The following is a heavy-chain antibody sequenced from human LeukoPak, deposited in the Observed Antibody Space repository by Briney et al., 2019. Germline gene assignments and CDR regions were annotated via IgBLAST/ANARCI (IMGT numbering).Heavy chain of an antibody. V-gene: IGHV4-38-2*02. D-gene: IGHD1-26*01. CDR3: ARGGGSYYQDY. CDR1: FYSISSGYY. Sequence: SETLSLTCTVSFYSISSGYYWGWIRQPPGKGLEWIGSMYHGGSTYYTPSLKSRVTMSLDTSKNQFSLKLSSVTAADTAVYYCARGGGSYYQDYWGQGTLVTVSS. J-gene: IGHJ4*02. CDR2: MYHGGST.